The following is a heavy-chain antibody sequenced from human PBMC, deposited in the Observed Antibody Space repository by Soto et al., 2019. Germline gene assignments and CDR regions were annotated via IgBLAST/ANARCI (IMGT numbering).Heavy chain of an antibody. Sequence: EVQLVESGGALVQPGVSLRLSCAASGFTCSSYSMNWVLQAPGKGLEWVSYISSSSSTIYYSDSVKGRFTISRDNAKNSLYLQMNSPRDEDTAVYYCARERTRGGFLNWFDPWGQGTLVTVSS. CDR1: GFTCSSYS. V-gene: IGHV3-48*02. CDR2: ISSSSSTI. D-gene: IGHD3-10*01. J-gene: IGHJ5*02. CDR3: ARERTRGGFLNWFDP.